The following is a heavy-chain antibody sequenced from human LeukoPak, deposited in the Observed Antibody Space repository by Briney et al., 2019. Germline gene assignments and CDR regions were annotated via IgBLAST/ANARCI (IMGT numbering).Heavy chain of an antibody. CDR2: INHSGST. Sequence: SETLSLTCAVYGGSFSGYYWSWIRQPPGKGLEWIGEINHSGSTNYNPSLKSRVTISVDTSKNQFSLKLSSVTAADTAVYYCARDHLAVDLSDAFDIWGQGTMVTVSS. V-gene: IGHV4-34*01. CDR3: ARDHLAVDLSDAFDI. CDR1: GGSFSGYY. J-gene: IGHJ3*02. D-gene: IGHD6-19*01.